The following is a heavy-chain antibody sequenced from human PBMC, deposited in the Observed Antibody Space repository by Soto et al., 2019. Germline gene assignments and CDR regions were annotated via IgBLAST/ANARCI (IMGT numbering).Heavy chain of an antibody. Sequence: SETLSLTCAVSGDSISSVNWWSWVRQHPGRGLEWIGYIYYTGTTHYSPSLQSRVTMSVDTSKNQISLTLTSLTPADTAVYFCARLYTYGYYHFDHWGQGTLVTVSS. CDR1: GDSISSVNW. J-gene: IGHJ4*02. CDR2: IYYTGTT. V-gene: IGHV4-28*01. CDR3: ARLYTYGYYHFDH. D-gene: IGHD3-22*01.